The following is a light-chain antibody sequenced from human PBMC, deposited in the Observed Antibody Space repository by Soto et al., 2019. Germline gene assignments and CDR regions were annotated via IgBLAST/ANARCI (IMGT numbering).Light chain of an antibody. CDR3: SSYTSSSTGV. Sequence: QSVLTQPASVSGSPGQWITISCTGTSSDVGGYNYVSWYQQHPGKAPKLMIYEVSNRPSGVSNRFSGSKSGNTASLTISGLQAEDEADYYCSSYTSSSTGVFGGGTKLTVL. V-gene: IGLV2-14*01. CDR2: EVS. J-gene: IGLJ2*01. CDR1: SSDVGGYNY.